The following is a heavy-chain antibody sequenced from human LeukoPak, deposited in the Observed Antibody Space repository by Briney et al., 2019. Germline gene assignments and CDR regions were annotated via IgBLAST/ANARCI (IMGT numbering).Heavy chain of an antibody. CDR1: GGSISSYY. V-gene: IGHV4-59*01. CDR2: IYYSGST. Sequence: SETLSLTCTVSGGSISSYYWSWIRQPPGKGLEWIGYIYYSGSTNYNPSLKSRVTISVDTSKNQFSLKLSSVTAADTAVYYCARVPYRIAARLVWFDPWGQGTLVTVSS. D-gene: IGHD6-6*01. CDR3: ARVPYRIAARLVWFDP. J-gene: IGHJ5*02.